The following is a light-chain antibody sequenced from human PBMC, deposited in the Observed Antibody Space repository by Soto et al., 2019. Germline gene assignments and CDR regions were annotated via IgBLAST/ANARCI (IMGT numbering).Light chain of an antibody. CDR2: GAS. Sequence: IVLTQSPATLSLSPGGRVTLSCRASQSVSSSYLAWYQQKPGQAPRLLIYGASNRATGIPDRFSGSGSGTDFTLTISRLEPEDFAVYYCQQYGSSPRTFGQGTKVDIK. J-gene: IGKJ1*01. V-gene: IGKV3-20*01. CDR3: QQYGSSPRT. CDR1: QSVSSSY.